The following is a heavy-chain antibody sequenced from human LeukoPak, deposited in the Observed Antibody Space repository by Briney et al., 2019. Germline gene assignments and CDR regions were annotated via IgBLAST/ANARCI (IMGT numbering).Heavy chain of an antibody. D-gene: IGHD5-24*01. J-gene: IGHJ4*02. CDR1: GFTFSDSW. V-gene: IGHV3-11*04. Sequence: NPGGSLRLSCGASGFTFSDSWMNWVRQAPGKGLEWVSYISSGGSTLYYADSVKGRFTISRDNAKNSLYLQMNSLRAEDTAFYYCARVRDGSQDYWGQGTLVTVSS. CDR3: ARVRDGSQDY. CDR2: ISSGGSTL.